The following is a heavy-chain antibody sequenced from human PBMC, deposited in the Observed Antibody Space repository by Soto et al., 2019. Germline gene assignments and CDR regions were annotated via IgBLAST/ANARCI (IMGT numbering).Heavy chain of an antibody. V-gene: IGHV3-15*01. J-gene: IGHJ5*02. D-gene: IGHD3-10*01. CDR1: GFTFSNAW. Sequence: GGSLRLSCAASGFTFSNAWMSWVRQAPGKGLEWVGRIKSKTDGGTTDYAAPVKGRFTISRDDSKNTLYLQMNSLKTEDTAVYYCTTDNHLLLWFGEPQNWFDPWGQGTLVNVSS. CDR3: TTDNHLLLWFGEPQNWFDP. CDR2: IKSKTDGGTT.